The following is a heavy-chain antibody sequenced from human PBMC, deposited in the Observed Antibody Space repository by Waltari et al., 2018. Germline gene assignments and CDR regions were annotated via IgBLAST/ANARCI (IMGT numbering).Heavy chain of an antibody. D-gene: IGHD6-13*01. CDR3: ARDRGIAAAADY. V-gene: IGHV4-38-2*02. J-gene: IGHJ4*02. Sequence: QVQLQESGPGLVKPSETLSLTCAVSGYSISSGYYWGWIRQPPGKGLEWIGSIYHSGSTDNNPSLKSRVTISVDTSKNQFSLKLSSVTAADTAVYYCARDRGIAAAADYWGQGTLVTVSS. CDR1: GYSISSGYY. CDR2: IYHSGST.